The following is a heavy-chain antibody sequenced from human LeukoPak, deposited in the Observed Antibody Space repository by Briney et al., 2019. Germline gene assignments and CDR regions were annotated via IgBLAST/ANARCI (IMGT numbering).Heavy chain of an antibody. Sequence: ASVKVSCKASGYTFTGYYMHWVRQAPGQGLEWMGWINPNSGGTNYAQKFQGRVTMTRDTSIGTAYMELSRLRSDDTAVYYCARSGGGSLELADRPDYWGQGTLVTVSS. D-gene: IGHD1-7*01. V-gene: IGHV1-2*02. CDR2: INPNSGGT. CDR3: ARSGGGSLELADRPDY. J-gene: IGHJ4*02. CDR1: GYTFTGYY.